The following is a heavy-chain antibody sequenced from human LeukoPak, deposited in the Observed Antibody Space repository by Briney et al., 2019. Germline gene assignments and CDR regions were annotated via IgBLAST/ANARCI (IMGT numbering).Heavy chain of an antibody. V-gene: IGHV3-23*01. CDR2: ISGSGGPT. Sequence: GGSLRLPCAASGFTFNNYAMSWVRQAPGKGLEWVSAISGSGGPTYYADSVKGRFTISRDNTKNTLYLQMNSLGVEDTAVYYCAKDLEPCSSSWYYFEYWGQGTLVTVSS. CDR3: AKDLEPCSSSWYYFEY. D-gene: IGHD6-13*01. J-gene: IGHJ4*02. CDR1: GFTFNNYA.